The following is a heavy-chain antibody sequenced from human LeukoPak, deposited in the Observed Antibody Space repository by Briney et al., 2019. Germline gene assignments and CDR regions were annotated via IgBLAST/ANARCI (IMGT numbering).Heavy chain of an antibody. Sequence: SETLSLTCTVPRGSISSYYWSWIRQPPGKGLEWIGYISYSGSTNYNPSLKSRVTISEDTSKNQVSLELSSVTAADTAVYYCVRHSRVVAFDYWGQGNLVTVSS. CDR2: ISYSGST. D-gene: IGHD2-15*01. J-gene: IGHJ4*02. CDR3: VRHSRVVAFDY. V-gene: IGHV4-59*08. CDR1: RGSISSYY.